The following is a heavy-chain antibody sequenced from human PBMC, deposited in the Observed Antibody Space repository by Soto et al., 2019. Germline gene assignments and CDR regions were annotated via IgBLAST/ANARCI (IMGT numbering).Heavy chain of an antibody. CDR1: GFTFSSYA. CDR3: ARVYDFWSGPGDY. CDR2: IGGSGDQI. V-gene: IGHV3-23*01. J-gene: IGHJ4*02. D-gene: IGHD3-3*01. Sequence: PGGSLRLSCAASGFTFSSYAMSWVRQAPGKGLEWVSAIGGSGDQIFYADSVRGRFTISRDNSKNTLFLQMNSLRAEDTAVYNCARVYDFWSGPGDYWGQGTLVTVSS.